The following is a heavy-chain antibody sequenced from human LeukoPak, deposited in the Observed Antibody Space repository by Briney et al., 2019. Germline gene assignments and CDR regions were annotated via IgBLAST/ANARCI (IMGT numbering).Heavy chain of an antibody. J-gene: IGHJ3*02. D-gene: IGHD3-3*01. CDR3: ARGRPQHDFWSGYYDNAFDI. CDR1: TGSFSDYY. V-gene: IGHV4-34*01. Sequence: SETLSLTCAGSTGSFSDYYWSWIRQPPGKGLEWIGEINRSGSANHNPSLKSRVTLSIDTSKKQLYLKLNSVTAADTAVYFRARGRPQHDFWSGYYDNAFDIWGLGTMVTVSS. CDR2: INRSGSA.